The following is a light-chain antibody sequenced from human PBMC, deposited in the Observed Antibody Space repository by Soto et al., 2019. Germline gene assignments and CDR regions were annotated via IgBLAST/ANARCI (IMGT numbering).Light chain of an antibody. J-gene: IGKJ3*01. V-gene: IGKV3-15*01. CDR2: GAS. CDR1: QSVSNN. CDR3: QQYNNWPLT. Sequence: EILMTQSPATLSVSPGERATLSCRASQSVSNNLAWYQQKPGQAPRLLIYGASTRATGIPARFSGSESGTEFTLTISSLQSEDFAVYYCQQYNNWPLTFGPGTKVDI.